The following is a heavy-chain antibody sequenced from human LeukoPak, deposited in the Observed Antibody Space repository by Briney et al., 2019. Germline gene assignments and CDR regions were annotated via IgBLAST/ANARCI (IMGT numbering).Heavy chain of an antibody. V-gene: IGHV3-30-3*01. CDR3: ASGITYYYDSSGYGDY. J-gene: IGHJ4*02. CDR1: GFTFSSYA. CDR2: ISYDGSNK. Sequence: GGSLRLSCAASGFTFSSYAMHWVRQAPGKGLEWVAVISYDGSNKYYADSVKGRFTISRDNSKNTLYLQMNSLRAEDTAVYYCASGITYYYDSSGYGDYWGQGTPVTVSS. D-gene: IGHD3-22*01.